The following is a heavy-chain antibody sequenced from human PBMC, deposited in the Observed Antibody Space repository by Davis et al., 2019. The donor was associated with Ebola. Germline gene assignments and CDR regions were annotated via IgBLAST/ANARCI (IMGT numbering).Heavy chain of an antibody. CDR1: GGTFSSYA. J-gene: IGHJ6*02. CDR3: ATGGDRYSGSYYGNYYYGMDV. CDR2: IIPIFGTA. D-gene: IGHD1-26*01. V-gene: IGHV1-69*13. Sequence: SVKVSCKASGGTFSSYAISWVRQAPGQGLEWMGGIIPIFGTANYAQKFQGRVTITADESTSTAYMELSSLRSEDTAVYYCATGGDRYSGSYYGNYYYGMDVWGQGTTVTVSS.